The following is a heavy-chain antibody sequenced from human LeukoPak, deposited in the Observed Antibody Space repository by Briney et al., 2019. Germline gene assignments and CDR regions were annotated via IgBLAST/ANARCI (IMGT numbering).Heavy chain of an antibody. J-gene: IGHJ5*02. V-gene: IGHV3-33*01. CDR2: IWYDGSIK. D-gene: IGHD3-16*01. CDR3: ARAPAGGGNWFDP. Sequence: PGGSLRLSCAASGFSFRDFGMHWVRQAPGKGLEWLAIIWYDGSIKYYADSVKGRFTISRDNSKNTLYLQMNSLRAEDTAVYYCARAPAGGGNWFDPWGQGTLVTVSS. CDR1: GFSFRDFG.